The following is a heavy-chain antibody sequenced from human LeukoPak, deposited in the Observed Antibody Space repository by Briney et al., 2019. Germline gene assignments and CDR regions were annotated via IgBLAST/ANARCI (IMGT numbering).Heavy chain of an antibody. D-gene: IGHD2-2*01. CDR2: IYYSGST. CDR1: GGSISSGDYY. CDR3: AREYVVVVPAATYFDY. Sequence: SQTLSLTCTVSGGSISSGDYYWSWIRQPPGKGLEWIGYIYYSGSTYYNPSLKNRVTISVDTSKNQFSLKLSSVTAADTAVYYCAREYVVVVPAATYFDYWGQGTLVTVSS. V-gene: IGHV4-30-4*01. J-gene: IGHJ4*02.